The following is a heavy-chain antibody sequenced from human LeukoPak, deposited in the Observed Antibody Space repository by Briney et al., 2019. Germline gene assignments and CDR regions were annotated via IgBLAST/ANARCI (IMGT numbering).Heavy chain of an antibody. D-gene: IGHD3-16*01. V-gene: IGHV3-53*01. CDR3: ARGVEXLAANTLAY. Sequence: GGSLRLSCAASGFTVITNDMAWVRQAPGKGLEWVSVLYSDGNTKYADSVQGRFTISRDNSKNTLYLEMNSLSPEDTAVYYCARGVEXLAANTLAYWGQGTLVTVSS. J-gene: IGHJ4*02. CDR2: LYSDGNT. CDR1: GFTVITND.